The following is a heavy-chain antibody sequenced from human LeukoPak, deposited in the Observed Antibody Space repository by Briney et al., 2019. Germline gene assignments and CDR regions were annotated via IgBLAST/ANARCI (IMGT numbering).Heavy chain of an antibody. J-gene: IGHJ4*02. D-gene: IGHD1-1*01. V-gene: IGHV3-74*01. CDR3: ASGELDSLYYFDY. CDR2: IHGDGIST. Sequence: GGSLRLSCAASGFTVSNKYMTWVRQVPGKGLEWVSRIHGDGISTTYADSVKGRFTISRDNAKNTLYLQMNSLRAEDTAVYFCASGELDSLYYFDYWGQGTLVTVSS. CDR1: GFTVSNKY.